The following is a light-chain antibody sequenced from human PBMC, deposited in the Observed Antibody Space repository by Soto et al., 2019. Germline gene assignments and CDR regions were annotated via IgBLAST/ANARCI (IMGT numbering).Light chain of an antibody. Sequence: DIQMTQSPSTLSAYVGDRDTITCRASQSISSWLAWYQLKPGKAPNLLIYDASSLQGGVPSRFSGSGSGTEFTLTISSLQSEDFAVYYCQQYNNWPPITFGQGTRLEI. CDR1: QSISSW. J-gene: IGKJ5*01. CDR3: QQYNNWPPIT. CDR2: DAS. V-gene: IGKV1-5*01.